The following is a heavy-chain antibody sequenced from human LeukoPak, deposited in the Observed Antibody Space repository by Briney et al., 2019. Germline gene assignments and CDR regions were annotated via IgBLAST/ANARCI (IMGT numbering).Heavy chain of an antibody. CDR1: GGSISSYY. CDR3: ARDRDSTSSRFDY. CDR2: MYTSGST. D-gene: IGHD6-6*01. Sequence: ASETLSLTCTVSGGSISSYYWSWIRQPAGKGLEWIGRMYTSGSTNYNPSLKSRVTISVDKSKNQFSLKLSSVTAADTAVYYCARDRDSTSSRFDYWAREPWSPSPQ. V-gene: IGHV4-4*07. J-gene: IGHJ4*02.